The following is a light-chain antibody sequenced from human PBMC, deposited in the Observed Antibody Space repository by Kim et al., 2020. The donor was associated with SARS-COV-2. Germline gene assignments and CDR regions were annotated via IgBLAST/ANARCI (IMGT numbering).Light chain of an antibody. CDR1: QSVSSSY. V-gene: IGKV3-20*01. J-gene: IGKJ2*01. CDR3: HQYGSLPYT. Sequence: LSPGERATLSCRASQSVSSSYLAWYQQKSGQTPRLLVYDASSRATGIPDRFSGSGSGTEFTLIISRLEPEDFAVYYCHQYGSLPYTFGQGTKLEI. CDR2: DAS.